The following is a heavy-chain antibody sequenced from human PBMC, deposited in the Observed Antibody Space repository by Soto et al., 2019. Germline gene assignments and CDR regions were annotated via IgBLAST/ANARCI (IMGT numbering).Heavy chain of an antibody. V-gene: IGHV3-73*01. CDR2: IRSKANSYAT. CDR1: GFTFSGSA. CDR3: TRQGITGTTLDY. D-gene: IGHD1-20*01. Sequence: GGSLRLSCAASGFTFSGSAMHWVRQASGKGLEWVGRIRSKANSYATAYAASVKGRFTISRDDSKNTAYLQMNSLKTEDTAVYYCTRQGITGTTLDYWGQGTLVTVSS. J-gene: IGHJ4*02.